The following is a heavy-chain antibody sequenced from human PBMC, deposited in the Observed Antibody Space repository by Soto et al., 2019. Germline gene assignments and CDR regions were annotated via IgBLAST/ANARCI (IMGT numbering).Heavy chain of an antibody. D-gene: IGHD4-17*01. CDR1: GYTFTSYA. J-gene: IGHJ6*02. CDR3: ARRGDYVNYYYGMDV. Sequence: ASVKVSCKASGYTFTSYAMHWVLQAPGQRLEWMGWINAGNGNTKYSQKFQGRVTITRDTSASTAYMELSSLRSEDTAVYYCARRGDYVNYYYGMDVWGQGTTVTVSS. V-gene: IGHV1-3*01. CDR2: INAGNGNT.